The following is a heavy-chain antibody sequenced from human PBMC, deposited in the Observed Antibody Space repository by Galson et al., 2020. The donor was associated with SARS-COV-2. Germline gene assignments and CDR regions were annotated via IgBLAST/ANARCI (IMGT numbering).Heavy chain of an antibody. J-gene: IGHJ4*02. CDR3: ARASRDMITFGGVIAAFDY. Sequence: GESLKISCAASGFTFSSYGMHWVRQAPGKGLEWVAVISYDGSNKYYADSVKGRFTISRDNSKNTLYLQMNSLRAEDTAVYYCARASRDMITFGGVIAAFDYWGQGTLVTVSS. D-gene: IGHD3-16*02. V-gene: IGHV3-30*03. CDR2: ISYDGSNK. CDR1: GFTFSSYG.